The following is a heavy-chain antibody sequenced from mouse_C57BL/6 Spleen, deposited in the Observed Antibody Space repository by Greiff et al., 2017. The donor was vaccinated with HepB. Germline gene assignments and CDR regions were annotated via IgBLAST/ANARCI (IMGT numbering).Heavy chain of an antibody. Sequence: VKLMESGPGLVQPSQSLSITCTVSGFSLTSYGVHWVRQSPGKGLEWLGVIWSGGSTDYNAAFISRLSISKDNSKSQVFFKMNSLQADDTAIYYCARSYDYDGYWYFDVWGTGTTVTVSS. J-gene: IGHJ1*03. D-gene: IGHD2-4*01. CDR1: GFSLTSYG. CDR3: ARSYDYDGYWYFDV. V-gene: IGHV2-2*01. CDR2: IWSGGST.